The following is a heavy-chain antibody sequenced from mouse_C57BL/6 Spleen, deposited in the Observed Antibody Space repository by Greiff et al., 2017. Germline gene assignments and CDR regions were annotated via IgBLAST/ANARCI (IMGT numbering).Heavy chain of an antibody. D-gene: IGHD1-1*01. V-gene: IGHV1-54*01. CDR2: INPGSGGT. CDR3: ARSGYYGSSRDY. CDR1: GYAFTNYL. Sequence: VQLKESGAELVRPGTSVKVSCKASGYAFTNYLIEWVKQRPGQGLEWIGVINPGSGGTNYNEKFKGKATLTADKSSSTAYMQLSSLTSEDSAVYFCARSGYYGSSRDYWGQGTTLTVSS. J-gene: IGHJ2*01.